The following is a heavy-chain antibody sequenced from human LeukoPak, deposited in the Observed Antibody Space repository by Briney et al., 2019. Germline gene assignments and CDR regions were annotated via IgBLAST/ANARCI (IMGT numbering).Heavy chain of an antibody. V-gene: IGHV3-21*01. CDR3: ARQGNNWFDP. CDR1: GFTFSSYS. Sequence: PGGSLRLSCAASGFTFSSYSMNWVRQAPGKGLEWVSSISSSNTYIYYAESVKGRFTISRDNAKNSLYLQMNSLRAEDTAVYYCARQGNNWFDPWGQGTLVTVSS. J-gene: IGHJ5*02. CDR2: ISSSNTYI.